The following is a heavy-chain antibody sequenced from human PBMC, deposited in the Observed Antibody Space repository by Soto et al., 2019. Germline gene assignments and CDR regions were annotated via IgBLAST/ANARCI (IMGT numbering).Heavy chain of an antibody. CDR2: ISYDGSNK. J-gene: IGHJ4*02. V-gene: IGHV3-30*18. CDR3: AKLALVDDPFDY. Sequence: GGSLRLSCSASGFTFSSYGMHWVRQAPGKGLEWVAGISYDGSNKYYADSVKGRFTISRDNSKNTLYLQMNSLRAEDTAVYYGAKLALVDDPFDYWGQGTLVTVSS. CDR1: GFTFSSYG.